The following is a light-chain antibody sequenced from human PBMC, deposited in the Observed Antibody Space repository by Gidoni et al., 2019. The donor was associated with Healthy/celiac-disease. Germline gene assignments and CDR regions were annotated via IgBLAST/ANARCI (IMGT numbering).Light chain of an antibody. CDR3: QSADSSGTYVV. Sequence: SYDLTQPPSVSVSPGQTARITCSGDALPKQYAYWYQKKPGQAPLLVIYKDTERPSGIPERFSGSSSGTRVTLTISGVQAEDEADYYCQSADSSGTYVVFGGGTKLXV. CDR1: ALPKQY. J-gene: IGLJ2*01. V-gene: IGLV3-25*03. CDR2: KDT.